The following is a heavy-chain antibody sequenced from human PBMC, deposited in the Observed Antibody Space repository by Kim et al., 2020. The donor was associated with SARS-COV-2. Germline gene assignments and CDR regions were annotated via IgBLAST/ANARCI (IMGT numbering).Heavy chain of an antibody. V-gene: IGHV4-4*09. Sequence: PYPQPRVTISVDTSKNQFSLKLSSVTAADTAVYYCAGTFNYYYYYMDVWGKGTTVTVSS. CDR3: AGTFNYYYYYMDV. J-gene: IGHJ6*03.